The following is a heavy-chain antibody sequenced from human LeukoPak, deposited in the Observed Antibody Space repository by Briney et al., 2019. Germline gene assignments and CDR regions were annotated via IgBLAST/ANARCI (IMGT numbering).Heavy chain of an antibody. CDR1: GFTFSSYG. V-gene: IGHV3-30*03. CDR2: ISYDGSNK. D-gene: IGHD1-26*01. J-gene: IGHJ4*02. CDR3: ARASRPQLVAKIVGASSPLVY. Sequence: GGSLRLSCAASGFTFSSYGMHWVRQAPGKGLEWVAVISYDGSNKYYADSVKGRFTISRDNSKNTLYLQMNSLRAEDTAVYYCARASRPQLVAKIVGASSPLVYWGQGTLVTVSS.